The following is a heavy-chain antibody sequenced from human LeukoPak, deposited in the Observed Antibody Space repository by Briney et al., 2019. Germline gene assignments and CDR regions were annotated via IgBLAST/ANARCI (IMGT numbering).Heavy chain of an antibody. CDR3: ASYDILTGYFGY. J-gene: IGHJ4*02. D-gene: IGHD3-9*01. CDR1: GDSFSYFY. Sequence: SETLSLTCTVSGDSFSYFYWSWIRQPPGKGLEWIGYIYNSGSTNYNPSLKSRVTISVDTSKNQFSLKLSSVTAADTAVYYCASYDILTGYFGYWGQGTLVTVSS. V-gene: IGHV4-59*12. CDR2: IYNSGST.